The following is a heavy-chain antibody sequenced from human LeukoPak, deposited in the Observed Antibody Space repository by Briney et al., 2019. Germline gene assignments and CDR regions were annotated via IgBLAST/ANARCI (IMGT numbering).Heavy chain of an antibody. CDR3: ARGAN. V-gene: IGHV3-53*01. J-gene: IGHJ4*02. CDR1: GFTFSTYA. Sequence: GGSLRLSCAASGFTFSTYAMAWVRQAPGKGLEWVSILYAGGLTYYADSVKGRFTISRDNSKNTLYLQMNNLRVEDTAVYYCARGANWGQGTLVTVSS. CDR2: LYAGGLT.